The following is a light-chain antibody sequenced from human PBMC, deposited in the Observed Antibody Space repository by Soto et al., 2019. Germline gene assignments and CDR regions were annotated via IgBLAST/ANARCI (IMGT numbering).Light chain of an antibody. J-gene: IGKJ1*01. CDR2: DAS. V-gene: IGKV1-5*01. Sequence: DIHMNQSPSTLSASVGDRVTITCRASQEIVTWLAWYQQKPGKAPKLIIYDASSLESGLPSRFIGRESETEFSVHANGLQPDDFASYYCQQYNSYVAACGQGNKVEI. CDR1: QEIVTW. CDR3: QQYNSYVAA.